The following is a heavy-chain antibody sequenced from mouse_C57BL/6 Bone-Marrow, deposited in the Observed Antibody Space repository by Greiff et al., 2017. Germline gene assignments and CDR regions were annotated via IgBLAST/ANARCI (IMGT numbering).Heavy chain of an antibody. CDR2: IDPSDSET. J-gene: IGHJ1*03. CDR3: ARYTTVVATSNWYFDV. D-gene: IGHD1-1*01. CDR1: GYTFTSYW. Sequence: QVQLQQPGAELVRPGSSVKLSCKASGYTFTSYWMHWVKQRPIQGLEWIGNIDPSDSETHYNQKFKDKATLTVDTSSSTAYMQLSRLTSEDSAVYYCARYTTVVATSNWYFDVWGTGTTVTVSS. V-gene: IGHV1-52*01.